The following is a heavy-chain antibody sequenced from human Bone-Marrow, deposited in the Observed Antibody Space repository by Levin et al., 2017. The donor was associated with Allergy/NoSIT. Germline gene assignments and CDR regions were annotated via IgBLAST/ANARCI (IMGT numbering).Heavy chain of an antibody. D-gene: IGHD2-2*01. J-gene: IGHJ4*02. V-gene: IGHV3-23*01. CDR3: AKEGPLCSSTSCFFDN. CDR2: ISGRGGST. CDR1: GFAFSIFA. Sequence: GGSLRLSCTASGFAFSIFAMSWVRQAPGKGLEWVAGISGRGGSTYYADSVQGRFTISRDSSKNTLYLQMSSLRSEDTAVYYCAKEGPLCSSTSCFFDNWGQGTPVTVSS.